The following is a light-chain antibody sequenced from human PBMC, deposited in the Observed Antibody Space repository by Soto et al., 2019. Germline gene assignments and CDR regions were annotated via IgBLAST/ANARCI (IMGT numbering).Light chain of an antibody. CDR3: QHYSNWSLT. CDR1: QSVRNT. CDR2: GAS. J-gene: IGKJ4*01. Sequence: ELVMTQSQATLSASPGERATLSCRASQSVRNTFLPWYQQKPRQPPSLLIYGASTMPTGLPARFSRSRSGTEFTLTINSLPSEDVAVYYCQHYSNWSLTFGGGTKVDIK. V-gene: IGKV3-15*01.